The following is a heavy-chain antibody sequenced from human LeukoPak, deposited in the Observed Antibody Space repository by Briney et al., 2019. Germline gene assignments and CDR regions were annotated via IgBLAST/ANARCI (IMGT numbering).Heavy chain of an antibody. CDR2: IIPIFGIA. CDR3: GKSWYYYDRSGYPDY. J-gene: IGHJ4*02. V-gene: IGHV1-69*04. D-gene: IGHD3-22*01. CDR1: GGTFSSYA. Sequence: ASVKVSCKASGGTFSSYAISWVRQAPGQGLEWMGRIIPIFGIANYAQKFQGRVTITADKSTSTAYMELSSLRSEDTAVYSCGKSWYYYDRSGYPDYGGQGTRVPVPS.